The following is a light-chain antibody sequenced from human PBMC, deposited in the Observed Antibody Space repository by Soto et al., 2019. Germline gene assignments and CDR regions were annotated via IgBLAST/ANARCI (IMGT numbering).Light chain of an antibody. CDR1: QTISSW. V-gene: IGKV1-39*01. CDR3: QQSYTPPIT. J-gene: IGKJ5*01. Sequence: DIQMTQSPSTLSGTVGDRVTITCRASQTISSWLAWYQQKPGKAPKLLIYSGSSLQSGVPSRFSGSGSGTDFTLTISSLQPEDFATYVCQQSYTPPITFGQGTLLEI. CDR2: SGS.